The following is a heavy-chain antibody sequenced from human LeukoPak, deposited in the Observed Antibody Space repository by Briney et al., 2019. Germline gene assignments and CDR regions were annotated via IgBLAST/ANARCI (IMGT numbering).Heavy chain of an antibody. CDR3: AKSVSSGPTPPNY. CDR1: GFTFSSYA. J-gene: IGHJ4*02. D-gene: IGHD6-19*01. CDR2: ISGSGGST. V-gene: IGHV3-23*01. Sequence: TGGSLRLSCAASGFTFSSYAMSWVRQAPGKGLEWVSAISGSGGSTYYADSVKGRFTISRDNSKNTLYLQMNSLRAEDTAVYYCAKSVSSGPTPPNYWGQGTLVTVSS.